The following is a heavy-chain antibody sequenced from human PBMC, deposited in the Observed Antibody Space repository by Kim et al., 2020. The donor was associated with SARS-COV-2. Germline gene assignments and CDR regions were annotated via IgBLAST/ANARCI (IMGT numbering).Heavy chain of an antibody. CDR3: ARAYYGSGSTLPDY. J-gene: IGHJ4*02. V-gene: IGHV1-69*01. D-gene: IGHD3-10*01. Sequence: AQKFQGRVTITADESTSTAYMELSSLRSEDTAVYYCARAYYGSGSTLPDYWGQGTLVTVSS.